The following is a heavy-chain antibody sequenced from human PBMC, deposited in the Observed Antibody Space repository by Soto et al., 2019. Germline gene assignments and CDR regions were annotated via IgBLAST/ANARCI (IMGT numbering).Heavy chain of an antibody. V-gene: IGHV3-30*18. CDR2: ISYDGSNK. J-gene: IGHJ4*02. CDR3: AKAPEKAARGYYLYC. Sequence: QVQLVESGGGVVQPGRSLRLSCAASGFTFSAYGIHWVRQAPGKGLEGVAVISYDGSNKFYADSVKGRFTISRDNSENTLLLEMNSLRAEDTAMYYCAKAPEKAARGYYLYCWGQGTLVTVSS. D-gene: IGHD2-15*01. CDR1: GFTFSAYG.